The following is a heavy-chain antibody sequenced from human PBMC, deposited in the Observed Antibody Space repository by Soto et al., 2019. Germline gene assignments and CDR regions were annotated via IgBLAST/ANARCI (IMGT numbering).Heavy chain of an antibody. D-gene: IGHD4-17*01. J-gene: IGHJ4*02. Sequence: SETLSLTCAVYGGSFSGYYWSWIRQPPGKGLEWIGEINHSGSTNYNPSLKSRVTISVDTSKNQFSLKLSSVTAADTAVYYCAKGRVFTVTRFDYWGQGTLVTVSS. V-gene: IGHV4-34*01. CDR1: GGSFSGYY. CDR3: AKGRVFTVTRFDY. CDR2: INHSGST.